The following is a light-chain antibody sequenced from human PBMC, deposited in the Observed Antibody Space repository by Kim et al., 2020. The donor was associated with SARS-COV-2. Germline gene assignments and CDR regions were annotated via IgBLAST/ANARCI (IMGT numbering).Light chain of an antibody. Sequence: SVKLTCTRSSGHSSYAIAWHQQQPEKGPRYLMKLNSDGSHSKGDGIPDRFSGSSSGAERYLTISSLQSEDEADYYCQTWGTGILVFGGGTQLTVL. V-gene: IGLV4-69*01. CDR3: QTWGTGILV. J-gene: IGLJ3*02. CDR2: LNSDGSH. CDR1: SGHSSYA.